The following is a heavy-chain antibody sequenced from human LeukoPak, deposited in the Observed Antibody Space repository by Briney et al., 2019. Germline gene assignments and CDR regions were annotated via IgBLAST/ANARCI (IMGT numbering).Heavy chain of an antibody. J-gene: IGHJ3*02. CDR2: ITTYNGNT. CDR1: GYTFTNYG. CDR3: ARGAGYYYDSSGLGAFDI. V-gene: IGHV1-18*01. D-gene: IGHD3-22*01. Sequence: GASVKVSCKASGYTFTNYGINWVRQAPGQGLEWMGWITTYNGNTNYAQELQGRVTMTTDTSTSTVYMELSSLRSEDTAVYYCARGAGYYYDSSGLGAFDIWGQGTMVTVSS.